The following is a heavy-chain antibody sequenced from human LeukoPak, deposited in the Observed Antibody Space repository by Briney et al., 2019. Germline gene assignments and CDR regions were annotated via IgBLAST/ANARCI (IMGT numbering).Heavy chain of an antibody. V-gene: IGHV3-11*01. CDR2: ISDSANTV. Sequence: PGGSLRLSCAASGFTLSRYYMSWIRPAPGEGLEWLSYISDSANTVFYADSVKCRFTISRDNAKNSLYLQMDSLRTEDTALYYCVKSGGYATAIRYFDLWGRGTLVTVSS. CDR3: VKSGGYATAIRYFDL. J-gene: IGHJ2*01. D-gene: IGHD2-21*02. CDR1: GFTLSRYY.